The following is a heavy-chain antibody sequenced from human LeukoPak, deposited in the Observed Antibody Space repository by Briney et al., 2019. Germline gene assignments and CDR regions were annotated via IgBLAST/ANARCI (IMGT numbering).Heavy chain of an antibody. CDR1: AFTFSSYS. CDR3: ARATIFGWFDS. D-gene: IGHD3-9*01. CDR2: ISSSSSYI. J-gene: IGHJ5*01. Sequence: PGGSLRLSCAASAFTFSSYSMNWVRHAPGKGLEWVSSISSSSSYIHYADSVKGRFTISRDNAKNSLYLQMNSLRAEDTAVYYCARATIFGWFDSWGQGTLVTVSS. V-gene: IGHV3-21*01.